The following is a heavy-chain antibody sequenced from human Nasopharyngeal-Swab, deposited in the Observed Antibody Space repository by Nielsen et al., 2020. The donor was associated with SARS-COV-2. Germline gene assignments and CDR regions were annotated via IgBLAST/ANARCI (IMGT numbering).Heavy chain of an antibody. D-gene: IGHD3-22*01. J-gene: IGHJ4*02. V-gene: IGHV3-23*01. Sequence: GGSLRLSCVASGFTFSNYAMTWVRQAPGKGLEWVSSIRVSGDTTYYADSVKGRFTISRDSSKNTLYLQMNSLRAEDTALYYCARHLYYDSSGYSFWGQGTLVTVSS. CDR1: GFTFSNYA. CDR2: IRVSGDTT. CDR3: ARHLYYDSSGYSF.